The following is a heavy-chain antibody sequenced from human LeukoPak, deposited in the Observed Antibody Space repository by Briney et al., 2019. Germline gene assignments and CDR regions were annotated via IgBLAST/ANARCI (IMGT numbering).Heavy chain of an antibody. J-gene: IGHJ4*02. V-gene: IGHV1-69*04. CDR2: IIPILGIA. D-gene: IGHD6-13*01. Sequence: ASVKVSCKVSGGTFSSYAISWVRQAPGQGLEWMGRIIPILGIANYAQKFQGRVTITADKSTSTAYMELSSLRSEDTAVYYCARPAAADSSYYFDYWGQGTLVTVSS. CDR1: GGTFSSYA. CDR3: ARPAAADSSYYFDY.